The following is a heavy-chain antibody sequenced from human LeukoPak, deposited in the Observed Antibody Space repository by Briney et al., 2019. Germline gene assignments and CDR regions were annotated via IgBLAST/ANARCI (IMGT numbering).Heavy chain of an antibody. Sequence: GGSLKLSCAASGFTFSNYNFYWVRQAPGKGLEWVSSISSASSYIYYADSVKGRFTISRDNAKNSLYLQMNSLRAEDTAVYYCARALWSGPVYYGMDVWGQGTTVTVSS. CDR2: ISSASSYI. J-gene: IGHJ6*02. V-gene: IGHV3-21*06. CDR3: ARALWSGPVYYGMDV. CDR1: GFTFSNYN. D-gene: IGHD3-10*01.